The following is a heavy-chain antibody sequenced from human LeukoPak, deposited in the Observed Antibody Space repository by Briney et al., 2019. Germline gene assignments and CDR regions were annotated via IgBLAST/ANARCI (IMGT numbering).Heavy chain of an antibody. CDR3: AKYFAVETPPMALLDW. CDR1: GFTFSGYA. D-gene: IGHD3-3*01. Sequence: GGSLRLSCAASGFTFSGYAMSWVRQAPGKGLEWVSAISGSGGSTYYADSVKGRFTISRDNSKNTLYLQMNSLRAEDTAVYYCAKYFAVETPPMALLDWWGQGTLVTVSS. CDR2: ISGSGGST. J-gene: IGHJ4*02. V-gene: IGHV3-23*01.